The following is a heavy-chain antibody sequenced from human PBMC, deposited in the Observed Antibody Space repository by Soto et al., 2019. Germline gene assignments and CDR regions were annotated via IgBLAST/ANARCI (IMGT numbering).Heavy chain of an antibody. J-gene: IGHJ4*02. CDR3: AHGRSVGSTYYFEY. CDR1: GFSLSTGAVG. D-gene: IGHD2-2*03. V-gene: IGHV2-5*01. CDR2: VYYNDDI. Sequence: QITLKESGPTLVKPTQTLTLTCTFSGFSLSTGAVGVGWIRQPPGEALEWLALVYYNDDIRYSPSLKDRLNITKDTSKNRVVLTLTNMDLVDTATYFCAHGRSVGSTYYFEYGGQGTLVTV.